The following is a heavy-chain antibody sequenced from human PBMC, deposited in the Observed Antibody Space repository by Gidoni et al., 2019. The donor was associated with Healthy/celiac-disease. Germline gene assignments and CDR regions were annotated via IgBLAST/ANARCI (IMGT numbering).Heavy chain of an antibody. Sequence: QVQLQESGPGLVKPSETLSLTCTVPGGSISSYYWSWIRQPPGKGLEWIGYIYYSGSTNYNPSLKSRVTISVDTSKNQFSLKLSSVTAADTAVYYCARGDIVVVTAKVWNWFDPWGQGTLVTVSS. CDR1: GGSISSYY. J-gene: IGHJ5*02. D-gene: IGHD2-21*02. V-gene: IGHV4-59*01. CDR2: IYYSGST. CDR3: ARGDIVVVTAKVWNWFDP.